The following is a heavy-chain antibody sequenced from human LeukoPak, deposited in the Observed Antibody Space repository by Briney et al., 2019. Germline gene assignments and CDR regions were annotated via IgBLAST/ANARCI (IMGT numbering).Heavy chain of an antibody. CDR2: ISGSGGST. CDR3: AKGSSSSGGY. V-gene: IGHV3-23*01. Sequence: GGSLRLSCADSEFTFSGYAMSCVRQAPGEGLEWVSAISGSGGSTYYADSVRGLFTISRDNSKNTLYLQMNSLRAEDTAVYYCAKGSSSSGGYWGQGTLVTVSS. D-gene: IGHD6-6*01. CDR1: EFTFSGYA. J-gene: IGHJ4*02.